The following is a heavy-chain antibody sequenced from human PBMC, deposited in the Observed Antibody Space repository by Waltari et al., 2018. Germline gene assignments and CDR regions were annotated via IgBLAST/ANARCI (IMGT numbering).Heavy chain of an antibody. CDR2: IYYSGRT. CDR3: ARAPSAVTSPLFDS. D-gene: IGHD4-17*01. CDR1: GGSISSSSYY. J-gene: IGHJ4*02. V-gene: IGHV4-39*07. Sequence: QLQLQGSGPGLVKPSETLSLTCTVSGGSISSSSYYWGLIRQPPGKGREWIGSIYYSGRTYYNTSLKSRVSISVDTSKNQVSLKLSAVTAADTAVYDCARAPSAVTSPLFDSWGQGTLVTVSS.